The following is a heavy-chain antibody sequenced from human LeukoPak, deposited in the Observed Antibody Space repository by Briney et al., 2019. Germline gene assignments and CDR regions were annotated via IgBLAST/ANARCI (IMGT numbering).Heavy chain of an antibody. V-gene: IGHV3-9*01. CDR3: ATDGTRAYWGSGLFDP. CDR1: GFTFDDYA. Sequence: GRSLRLSCAASGFTFDDYAMHWVRQAPGNGLEWVSGISWNSGSIGYADSVKGRFTISRDNAKNSLYLQMNSLRAEDTALYYCATDGTRAYWGSGLFDPWGQGTLVTVSS. CDR2: ISWNSGSI. D-gene: IGHD7-27*01. J-gene: IGHJ5*02.